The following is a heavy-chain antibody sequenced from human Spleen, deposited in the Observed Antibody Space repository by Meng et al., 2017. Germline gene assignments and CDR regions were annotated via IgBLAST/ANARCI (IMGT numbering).Heavy chain of an antibody. J-gene: IGHJ3*02. Sequence: SETLSLTCTVSGGSISNYYWTWIRQPAGKGLEWIGRIYTSGSTNYNPSLMSRVTISVDTSKNQFSLKLSSVTAADTAVYYCARVLPLGSSGWYGSYAFDIWGQGTMVTVSS. CDR3: ARVLPLGSSGWYGSYAFDI. D-gene: IGHD6-19*01. CDR2: IYTSGST. V-gene: IGHV4-4*07. CDR1: GGSISNYY.